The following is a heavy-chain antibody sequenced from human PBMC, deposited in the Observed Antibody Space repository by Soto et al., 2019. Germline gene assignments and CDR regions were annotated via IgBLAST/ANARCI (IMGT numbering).Heavy chain of an antibody. CDR3: ARDLGAGVRYYYYMDV. CDR1: GGTFSSYT. Sequence: GASVKVSCKASGGTFSSYTISWVRQAPGQGLEWMGRIIPILGIANYAQKFQGRVTITADKSTSTAYMELSSLRSEDTAVYYCARDLGAGVRYYYYMDVWGKGTTVTV. D-gene: IGHD1-26*01. V-gene: IGHV1-69*04. J-gene: IGHJ6*03. CDR2: IIPILGIA.